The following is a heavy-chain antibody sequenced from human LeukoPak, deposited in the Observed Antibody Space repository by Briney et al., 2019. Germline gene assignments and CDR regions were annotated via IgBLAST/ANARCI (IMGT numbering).Heavy chain of an antibody. J-gene: IGHJ3*02. Sequence: SETLSLTCAVYGGSFSGYYWSWIRQPPGKGLEWIGEISHSGSTDYNPSLKSRVTISADTSKNQFSLKLSSVTAADTAVYYCARIDYSDNENDAFDIWGQGTMVTVSS. V-gene: IGHV4-34*01. D-gene: IGHD4-17*01. CDR3: ARIDYSDNENDAFDI. CDR2: ISHSGST. CDR1: GGSFSGYY.